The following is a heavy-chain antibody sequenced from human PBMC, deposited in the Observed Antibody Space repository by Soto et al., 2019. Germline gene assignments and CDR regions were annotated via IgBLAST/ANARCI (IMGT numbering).Heavy chain of an antibody. CDR1: GLSVRNNY. V-gene: IGHV3-53*01. CDR2: IYNDGTT. Sequence: GGSLGLSCTASGLSVRNNYMSWVRQAPGMGLEWVSVIYNDGTTYYADSVKGRFTISRDTSKNTLSLQMDSLRAEATAVYYCVRPLPSGRNYGMDVWGQGTTVTVSS. CDR3: VRPLPSGRNYGMDV. D-gene: IGHD3-10*01. J-gene: IGHJ6*02.